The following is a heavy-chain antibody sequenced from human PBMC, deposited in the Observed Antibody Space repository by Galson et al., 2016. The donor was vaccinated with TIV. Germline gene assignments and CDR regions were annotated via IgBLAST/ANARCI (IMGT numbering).Heavy chain of an antibody. J-gene: IGHJ4*02. D-gene: IGHD2-21*02. CDR3: ARTFTCGGDCYFFDS. V-gene: IGHV1-69*10. CDR2: IIPLHGLS. Sequence: SVKVSCKASADTFRTYTISWVRQAPGQGLEWMGGIIPLHGLSNHAQKFQGRVTITADEPTSTVYIVLSSLRSEDTAVYYCARTFTCGGDCYFFDSWGQGTLLIVSS. CDR1: ADTFRTYT.